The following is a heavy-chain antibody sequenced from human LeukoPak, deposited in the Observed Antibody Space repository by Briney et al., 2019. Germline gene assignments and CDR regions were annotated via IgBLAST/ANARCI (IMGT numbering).Heavy chain of an antibody. CDR3: AVAPGDY. CDR1: GYTFTGYY. V-gene: IGHV1-2*02. Sequence: ASVKVSCKASGYTFTGYYMHWVRQAPGQGLEWMGWINPNTGDTNYAQKFQGRVTMTRDTSITTVYMEISRLTSDATALFYCAVAPGDYWGQGTLVTVSS. D-gene: IGHD2-21*01. J-gene: IGHJ4*02. CDR2: INPNTGDT.